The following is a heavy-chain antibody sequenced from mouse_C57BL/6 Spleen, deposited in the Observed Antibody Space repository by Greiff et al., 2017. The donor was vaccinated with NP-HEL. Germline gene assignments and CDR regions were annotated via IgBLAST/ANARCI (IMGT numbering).Heavy chain of an antibody. CDR3: VRGARNWDYAMDY. CDR1: GYTFTSYW. J-gene: IGHJ4*01. D-gene: IGHD3-3*01. V-gene: IGHV1-64*01. CDR2: IHPNSGST. Sequence: QVHVKQPGAELVKPGASVKLSCKASGYTFTSYWMHWVKQRPGQGLEWIGMIHPNSGSTNYNEKFKSKATLTVDKSSSTAYMQLSSLTSEDSAVYYCVRGARNWDYAMDYWGQGTSVTVSS.